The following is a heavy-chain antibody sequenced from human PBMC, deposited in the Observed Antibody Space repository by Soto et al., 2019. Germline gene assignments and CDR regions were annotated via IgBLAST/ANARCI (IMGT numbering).Heavy chain of an antibody. Sequence: QVQLQESGPGLVKPSETLSLTCTVSGDSVSSGSYYWSWIRQPPGKGLEWIGHIYHGGSTNYNPSLTSRVTMSVASSKSQFSLKLTSVTAADTAVYYCARGPLCGGDCYLPYFDYWGQGTLVTVSS. J-gene: IGHJ4*02. CDR1: GDSVSSGSYY. CDR2: IYHGGST. CDR3: ARGPLCGGDCYLPYFDY. V-gene: IGHV4-61*01. D-gene: IGHD2-21*02.